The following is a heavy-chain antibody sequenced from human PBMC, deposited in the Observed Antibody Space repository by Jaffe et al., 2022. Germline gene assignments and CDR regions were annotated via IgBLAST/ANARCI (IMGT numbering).Heavy chain of an antibody. D-gene: IGHD2-21*02. Sequence: QVQLQQWGAGLLKPSETLSLTCAVYGGSFSGYYWSWIRQPPGKGLEWIGEINHSGSTNYNPSLKSRVTISVDTSKNQFSLKLSSVTAADTAVYYCAGSIVVVTAIRNWFDPWGQGTLVTVSS. CDR3: AGSIVVVTAIRNWFDP. CDR1: GGSFSGYY. J-gene: IGHJ5*02. V-gene: IGHV4-34*01. CDR2: INHSGST.